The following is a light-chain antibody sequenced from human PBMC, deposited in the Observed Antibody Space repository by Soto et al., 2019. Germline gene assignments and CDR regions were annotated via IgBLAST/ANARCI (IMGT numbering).Light chain of an antibody. Sequence: DIQMTQSPSSVSASVGDRVTINCRASQRISNWLAWYQEKPGKAPELLIYAASNLESGVPSRFSGSGSGTDFTLTINSLQPEDFATYYCQQTNTFPRTFGQGTKVEIK. CDR3: QQTNTFPRT. CDR2: AAS. CDR1: QRISNW. J-gene: IGKJ1*01. V-gene: IGKV1D-12*01.